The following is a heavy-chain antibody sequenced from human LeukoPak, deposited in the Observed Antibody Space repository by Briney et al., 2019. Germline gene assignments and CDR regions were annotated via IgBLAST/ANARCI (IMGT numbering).Heavy chain of an antibody. V-gene: IGHV1-2*02. CDR3: ARDYIQWIQPWLLGY. CDR2: INPNSGGT. Sequence: ASVKVSCKASGYTFTSYDINWVRQAPGQGLEWMGWINPNSGGTNYAQKFQGRVTMTRDTSISTAYMELSRLRSDDTAVYYCARDYIQWIQPWLLGYWGQGTLVTVSS. D-gene: IGHD5-18*01. J-gene: IGHJ4*02. CDR1: GYTFTSYD.